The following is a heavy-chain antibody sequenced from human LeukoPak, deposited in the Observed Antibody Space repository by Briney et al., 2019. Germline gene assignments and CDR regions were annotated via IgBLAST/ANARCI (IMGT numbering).Heavy chain of an antibody. CDR2: ISSSSSYT. CDR1: GFTFSDYY. V-gene: IGHV3-11*05. Sequence: GGSLRLSCAASGFTFSDYYMSWIRQAPGKGLEGVSYISSSSSYTNYADSVKGRFTISRDNAKNSLYLQMNSLRAEDTAVYYCARDCEYDSSGYFHDYWGQGTLVTVSS. CDR3: ARDCEYDSSGYFHDY. J-gene: IGHJ4*02. D-gene: IGHD3-22*01.